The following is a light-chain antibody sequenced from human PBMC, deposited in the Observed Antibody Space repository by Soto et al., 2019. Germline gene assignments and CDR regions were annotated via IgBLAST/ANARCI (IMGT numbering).Light chain of an antibody. CDR1: QSVRNSY. J-gene: IGKJ2*01. V-gene: IGKV3-20*01. CDR3: QQYGSSPRYT. Sequence: EIVLTQFPDTLSLSPGERATLSCRASQSVRNSYLAWYQQRPGQAPRLLIYGADSRATGIPDRFSGSGSDTDFTLTISRLEPEDFAVYYCQQYGSSPRYTFGQGTKLEIK. CDR2: GAD.